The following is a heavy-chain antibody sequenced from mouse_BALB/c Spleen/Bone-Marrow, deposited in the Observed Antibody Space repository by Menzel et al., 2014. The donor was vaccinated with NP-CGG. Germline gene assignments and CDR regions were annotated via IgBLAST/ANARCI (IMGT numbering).Heavy chain of an antibody. V-gene: IGHV1-80*01. CDR2: IYPGDGDT. J-gene: IGHJ2*01. Sequence: QVQLQQPGAELVRPGSSVKISCKASGYASSVYWMNWVKQRPGQGLEWIGQIYPGDGDTNYNGKFKGRATLTADKSSNTAYMQLSSLTSEDSAVYFCARGGISVDYWGQGTTLTVSS. CDR3: ARGGISVDY. CDR1: GYASSVYW.